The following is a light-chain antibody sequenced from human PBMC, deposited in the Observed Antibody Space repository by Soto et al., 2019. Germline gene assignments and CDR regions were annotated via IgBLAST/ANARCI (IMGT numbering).Light chain of an antibody. Sequence: QSVLTQPPSASGTPGQRVTISCSGSSSNIGSNYVYWYQQLPGTAPKLLIYSNNQRPSGVPDRFSGSKSGTSASLAISGLRSEDEADYYCQSYDSSLSGSVFGTGTKVTVL. CDR1: SSNIGSNY. CDR2: SNN. CDR3: QSYDSSLSGSV. J-gene: IGLJ1*01. V-gene: IGLV1-47*02.